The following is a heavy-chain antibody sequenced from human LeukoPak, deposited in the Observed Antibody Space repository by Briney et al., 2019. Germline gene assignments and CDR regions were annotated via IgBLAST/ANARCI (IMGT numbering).Heavy chain of an antibody. J-gene: IGHJ4*02. V-gene: IGHV4-39*01. CDR1: GGSISSSNYY. Sequence: SETLSLTCTVSGGSISSSNYYWGWIRPPPGKGLEWVGRMYYSESTYSSPALKRCATTSVDTSNTQYSLKLSSMTADHTAVYCCASRIAAAVHFDYWGQGTLVTVSS. CDR2: MYYSEST. D-gene: IGHD6-13*01. CDR3: ASRIAAAVHFDY.